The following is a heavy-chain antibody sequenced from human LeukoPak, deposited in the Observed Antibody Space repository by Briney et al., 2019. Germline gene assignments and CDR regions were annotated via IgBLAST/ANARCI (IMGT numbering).Heavy chain of an antibody. CDR2: ISSSSSTI. J-gene: IGHJ4*02. V-gene: IGHV3-48*01. D-gene: IGHD1-1*01. CDR1: GFTFSSYS. Sequence: GGSLRLSCAASGFTFSSYSMNWVRQAPGKGLECVSYISSSSSTIYYADSVKGRFTISRDNAKNSLYLQMNSLRAEDTAVYYCARAGDGDYWGQGTLVTVSS. CDR3: ARAGDGDY.